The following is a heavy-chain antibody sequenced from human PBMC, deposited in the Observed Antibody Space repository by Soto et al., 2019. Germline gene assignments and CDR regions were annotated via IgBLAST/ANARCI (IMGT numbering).Heavy chain of an antibody. D-gene: IGHD5-12*01. CDR1: GYNLNSYA. Sequence: QVQLVQSGAEVKKPGASVKVSCKASGYNLNSYAVTWVRQAPGHGLEWMGWISPYHGNADYPQKFQDRVTVTTETSTSTVYMEVRSLRPDDTAVYYCARMRGYDYGDHWGQGTLVTVSS. CDR3: ARMRGYDYGDH. CDR2: ISPYHGNA. J-gene: IGHJ4*02. V-gene: IGHV1-18*01.